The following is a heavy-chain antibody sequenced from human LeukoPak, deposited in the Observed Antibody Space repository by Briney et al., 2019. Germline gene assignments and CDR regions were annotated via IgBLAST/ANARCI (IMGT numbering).Heavy chain of an antibody. J-gene: IGHJ4*02. D-gene: IGHD1-20*01. CDR3: LRDLNWSLDQ. Sequence: GGSLRLSCAASGNYWMHWVRQAPGKGLVWVSRIKSDGITITYVDSVKGRFTISRDNAKNTLYLQMNSLRAEDTAVYYCLRDLNWSLDQWGQGTLVTVSS. CDR1: GNYW. V-gene: IGHV3-74*01. CDR2: IKSDGITI.